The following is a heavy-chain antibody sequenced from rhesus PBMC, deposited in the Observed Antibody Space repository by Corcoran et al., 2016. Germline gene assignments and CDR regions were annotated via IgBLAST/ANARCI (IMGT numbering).Heavy chain of an antibody. Sequence: QVQLVHSGAEVKTPGPSVELSCKASGYTFTSYYINWVRQALGQVREWIRNNNPSNGNTDYAKRVKGRVTMTRDTSTSTAYMELNSLRAEETAMYFCARPGGELTFNYWGQGVQVTVSS. CDR2: NNPSNGNT. D-gene: IGHD1-44*01. CDR3: ARPGGELTFNY. V-gene: IGHV1-200*01. J-gene: IGHJ4*01. CDR1: GYTFTSYY.